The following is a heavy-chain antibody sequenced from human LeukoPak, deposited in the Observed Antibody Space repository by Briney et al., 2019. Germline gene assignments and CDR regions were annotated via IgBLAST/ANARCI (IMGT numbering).Heavy chain of an antibody. Sequence: ASMKVSCKASGHTFTSNGISWVRQAPGQGLEWMGWISAYSGHTNYARDLQGRVTMTTDTAARTAYMELRSPRSDDTAMYYCARVAGGYSYGYEDYWGQGTLVTVSS. CDR2: ISAYSGHT. J-gene: IGHJ4*02. CDR3: ARVAGGYSYGYEDY. CDR1: GHTFTSNG. D-gene: IGHD5-18*01. V-gene: IGHV1-18*01.